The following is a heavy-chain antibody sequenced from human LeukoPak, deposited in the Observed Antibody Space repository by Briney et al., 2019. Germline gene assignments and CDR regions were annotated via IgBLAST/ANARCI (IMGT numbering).Heavy chain of an antibody. Sequence: PGGSLRLSCAASGFTFSSYAMSWVRQAPGKGLEWVSAISGSGGSTYYADSVKGRFTISRDNSNNTVYLQMNSLTAEDTALYYCTKRAEFGGFDPWGQGTLVTVSS. J-gene: IGHJ5*02. V-gene: IGHV3-23*01. CDR1: GFTFSSYA. D-gene: IGHD3-10*01. CDR2: ISGSGGST. CDR3: TKRAEFGGFDP.